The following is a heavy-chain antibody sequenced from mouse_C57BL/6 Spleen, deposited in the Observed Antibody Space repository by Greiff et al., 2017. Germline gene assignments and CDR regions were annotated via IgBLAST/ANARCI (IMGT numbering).Heavy chain of an antibody. D-gene: IGHD1-1*01. CDR2: INPSTGGT. J-gene: IGHJ2*01. Sequence: VQLQQSGPELVKPGASVKISCKASGYSFTGYYMNWVKQSPEKSLEWIGEINPSTGGTTYNQKFKAKATLTVDKSSSTAYMQLKSLTSEDSAVYYCARCDCGSSYPWYFDYWGQGTTLTVSS. V-gene: IGHV1-42*01. CDR3: ARCDCGSSYPWYFDY. CDR1: GYSFTGYY.